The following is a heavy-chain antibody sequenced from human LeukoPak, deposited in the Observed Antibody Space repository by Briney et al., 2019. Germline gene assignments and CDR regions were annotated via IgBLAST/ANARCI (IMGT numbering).Heavy chain of an antibody. CDR2: ISSSSSGK. V-gene: IGHV3-21*01. CDR3: ARINDIDNSYHLDF. J-gene: IGHJ4*01. CDR1: GFTFSDYS. Sequence: GGSLRLSCAASGFTFSDYSCNSVRQAPGKGLEWVSSISSSSSGKYYADALKGRFTISRDNAKNTLYLQVNSLRVEDTAVYYCARINDIDNSYHLDFCGHGTLVTVSA. D-gene: IGHD2-15*01.